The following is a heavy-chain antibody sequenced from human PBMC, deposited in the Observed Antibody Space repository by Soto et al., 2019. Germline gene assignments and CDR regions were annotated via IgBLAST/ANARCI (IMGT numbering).Heavy chain of an antibody. CDR3: ARVAYCGGDCYLADFDY. J-gene: IGHJ4*02. Sequence: GGSLRLSCAASGFTFSSYWMHWVRQAPGKGLVWVSRINSDGSSTSYADSVKGRFTISRDNAKNTLYLQMNSLRAEDTAVYYCARVAYCGGDCYLADFDYWGQGTLVTVSS. D-gene: IGHD2-21*02. CDR2: INSDGSST. V-gene: IGHV3-74*01. CDR1: GFTFSSYW.